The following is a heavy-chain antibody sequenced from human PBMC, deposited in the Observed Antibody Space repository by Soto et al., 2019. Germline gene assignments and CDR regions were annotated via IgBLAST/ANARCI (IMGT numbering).Heavy chain of an antibody. CDR3: ARDSIAACMDV. D-gene: IGHD6-6*01. CDR2: ISNDGRVQ. V-gene: IGHV3-30*03. CDR1: TTNINVYG. J-gene: IGHJ6*02. Sequence: GGSLRLSCTSSTTNINVYGIQWVRQAPAKGLEWVAFISNDGRVQYYADSVKGRFTISRGYSKNALYLQMNSLRAEDTAVYYCARDSIAACMDVWGQGTTVTVSS.